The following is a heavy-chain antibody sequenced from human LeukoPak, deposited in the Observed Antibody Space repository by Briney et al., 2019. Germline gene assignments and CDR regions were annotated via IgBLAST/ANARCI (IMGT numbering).Heavy chain of an antibody. CDR3: ASDYPSFHS. CDR1: GFTVSSNY. D-gene: IGHD3-16*01. V-gene: IGHV3-53*01. CDR2: IYSGGST. Sequence: PGGSLRLSCAASGFTVSSNYMSWVRQAPGKGLEWVSVIYSGGSTYYADSVKGRFTISRDRSNNTLFLQMNSLRAEDTAVYYCASDYPSFHSWGQGTLVTVSS. J-gene: IGHJ5*02.